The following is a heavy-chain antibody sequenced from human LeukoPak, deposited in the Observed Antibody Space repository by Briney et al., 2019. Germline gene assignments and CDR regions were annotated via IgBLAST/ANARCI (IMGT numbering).Heavy chain of an antibody. Sequence: ASVKVSCKASGYTFTNYYIHWMRQAPGQGLEWVGIINLNAVTTRYAQKFQGRVTITADESTSTAYMELSSLRSEDTAVYYCARDPGGIVVVPAATYYYYYGMDVWGQGTTVTVSS. J-gene: IGHJ6*02. CDR2: INLNAVTT. CDR3: ARDPGGIVVVPAATYYYYYGMDV. CDR1: GYTFTNYY. D-gene: IGHD2-2*01. V-gene: IGHV1-46*01.